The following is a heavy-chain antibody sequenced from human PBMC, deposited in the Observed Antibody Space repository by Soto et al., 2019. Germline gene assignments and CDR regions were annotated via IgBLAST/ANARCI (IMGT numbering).Heavy chain of an antibody. Sequence: QVQLVESGGGVVQPGRSLRLSCAASGFTFSSYGMHWVRQAPGKGLEWVAVISYDGSNKYYADSMKGRFTISRDNSKNTLYLQMNSLRAEDTAVYYCAKDYYDSSGYPQHWGQGTLVTVSS. CDR3: AKDYYDSSGYPQH. V-gene: IGHV3-30*18. CDR1: GFTFSSYG. J-gene: IGHJ1*01. CDR2: ISYDGSNK. D-gene: IGHD3-22*01.